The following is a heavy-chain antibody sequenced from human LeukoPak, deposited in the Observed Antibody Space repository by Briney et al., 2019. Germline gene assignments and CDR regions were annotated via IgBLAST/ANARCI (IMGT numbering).Heavy chain of an antibody. CDR1: GDSIRSYY. CDR2: IYYSGST. D-gene: IGHD3-22*01. Sequence: PSETLSLTCTVSGDSIRSYYWSWIRQPPGKGLEWIGYIYYSGSTKYNPSLKSRVAISVGTSKNQFSLKLSSVTAADTAVYFCARGPYSYDSSGAFDIWGQGTMVTVSS. V-gene: IGHV4-59*08. J-gene: IGHJ3*02. CDR3: ARGPYSYDSSGAFDI.